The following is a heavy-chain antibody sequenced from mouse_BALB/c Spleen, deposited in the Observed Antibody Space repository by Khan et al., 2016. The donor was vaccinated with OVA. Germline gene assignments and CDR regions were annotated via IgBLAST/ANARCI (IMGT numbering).Heavy chain of an antibody. D-gene: IGHD3-2*02. Sequence: QVQLKQSGAELVRPGTSVKLSCKTSGYIFTSYWIHWVNQRSGQGLEWIARIYPGTDNTYYNEKFKDRATLTADKSSSTAYFQLSSLKSEDSAVCFCAREEALYYFDYWGQGTTLTVSS. CDR1: GYIFTSYW. CDR3: AREEALYYFDY. CDR2: IYPGTDNT. V-gene: IGHV1-76*01. J-gene: IGHJ2*01.